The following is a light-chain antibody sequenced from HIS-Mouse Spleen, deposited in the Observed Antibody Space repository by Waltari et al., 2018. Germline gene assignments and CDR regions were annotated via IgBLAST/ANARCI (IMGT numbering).Light chain of an antibody. CDR3: YSTDSSGNHRV. J-gene: IGLJ2*01. CDR1: ALPKKY. V-gene: IGLV3-10*01. Sequence: SYELTQPPSVSVSPGQTARITCSGDALPKKYAYWYQQKSGQAPVLVIYEDSKRPSGIPERLSGSSSGKMDTLTISGAQVEDEADYYCYSTDSSGNHRVFGGGTKLTVL. CDR2: EDS.